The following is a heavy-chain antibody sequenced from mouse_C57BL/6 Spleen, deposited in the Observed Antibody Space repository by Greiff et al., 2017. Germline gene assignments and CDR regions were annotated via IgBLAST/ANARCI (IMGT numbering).Heavy chain of an antibody. CDR1: GYSITSGYY. V-gene: IGHV3-6*01. Sequence: EVQLVESGPGLVKPSQSLSLTCSVTGYSITSGYYWNWIRQFPGNKLEWMGYISYDGSNNYNPSLKNLISITRDTSKNQFFLKLNSVTTEDTATYYCAREVDYVDYAMDYWGQGTSVTVSS. CDR3: AREVDYVDYAMDY. J-gene: IGHJ4*01. D-gene: IGHD2-4*01. CDR2: ISYDGSN.